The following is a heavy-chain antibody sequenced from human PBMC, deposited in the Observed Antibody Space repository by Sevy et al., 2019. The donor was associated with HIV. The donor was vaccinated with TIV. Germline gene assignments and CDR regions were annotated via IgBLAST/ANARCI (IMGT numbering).Heavy chain of an antibody. CDR2: IYSGGST. J-gene: IGHJ5*02. CDR3: ARGEYCSGGSCYSKAWRFDP. Sequence: GGSLRLSCAASGFTVISNYMSWVRQAPGKGLEWVSVIYSGGSTYYADSVKGRFTISRDNSKNTLYLQMNSLRAEDTAVYYCARGEYCSGGSCYSKAWRFDPWGQGTLVTVSS. CDR1: GFTVISNY. D-gene: IGHD2-15*01. V-gene: IGHV3-53*01.